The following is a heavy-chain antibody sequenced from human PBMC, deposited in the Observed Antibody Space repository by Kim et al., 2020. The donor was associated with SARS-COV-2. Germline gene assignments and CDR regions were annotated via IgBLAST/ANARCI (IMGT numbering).Heavy chain of an antibody. V-gene: IGHV3-23*01. J-gene: IGHJ4*02. Sequence: GDDPFSADSRRCRFTISRDNAKRKLYLQMNSLRADDTAIYYCVKGHGDQWGQGTLVTVSS. CDR3: VKGHGDQ. CDR2: GDDP.